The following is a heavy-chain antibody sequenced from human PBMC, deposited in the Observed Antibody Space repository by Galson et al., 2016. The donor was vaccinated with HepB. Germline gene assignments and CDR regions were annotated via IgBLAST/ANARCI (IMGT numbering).Heavy chain of an antibody. J-gene: IGHJ4*02. CDR2: VSTSGSATTM. CDR3: ARDIGDCSSGTCYSDYLDY. Sequence: SLRLSCAASGFTFSSYEMNWVRQAPGKGLEWVSYVSTSGSATTMFYADSVKGRFTISRDNAKNSLYLQMNSLRAEDTAVYYCARDIGDCSSGTCYSDYLDYWGQGTLVAVSS. D-gene: IGHD2-15*01. CDR1: GFTFSSYE. V-gene: IGHV3-48*03.